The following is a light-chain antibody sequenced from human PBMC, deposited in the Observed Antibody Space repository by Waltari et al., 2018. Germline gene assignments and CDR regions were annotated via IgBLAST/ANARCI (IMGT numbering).Light chain of an antibody. CDR3: MQALQTPDT. Sequence: DIGMTQSPLSLPVTTGEPASIYCTSSQSILHSNGYNYLDWYMQKPVQSKQLLIYLGSKLASGVPDRFSGSGSCTDFTLKISRVEAEDVGVYYCMQALQTPDTFGQGTRLEIK. V-gene: IGKV2-28*01. CDR2: LGS. CDR1: QSILHSNGYNY. J-gene: IGKJ5*01.